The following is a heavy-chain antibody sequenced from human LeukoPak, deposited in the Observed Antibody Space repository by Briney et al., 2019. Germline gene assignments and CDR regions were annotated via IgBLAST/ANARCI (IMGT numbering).Heavy chain of an antibody. V-gene: IGHV3-9*01. Sequence: GGSLRLSCAASGFTFDDYAMHWVRQAPGKGLEWVSGISWNSGSIGYADSVKGRFTISRDNAKNSLYLQMNSLRAEDTAVYYCARDHRRGIAAAGTPHYWGQGTLVTVSS. CDR3: ARDHRRGIAAAGTPHY. CDR2: ISWNSGSI. J-gene: IGHJ4*02. CDR1: GFTFDDYA. D-gene: IGHD6-13*01.